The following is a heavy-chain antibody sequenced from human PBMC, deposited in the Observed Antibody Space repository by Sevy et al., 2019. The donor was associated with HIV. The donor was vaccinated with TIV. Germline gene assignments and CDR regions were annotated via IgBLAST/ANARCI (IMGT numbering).Heavy chain of an antibody. Sequence: ASVKVSCKASGYTFTSYGISWVRQAPGQGLEWMGWISAYNGNTNYAQKLQGRVTMTTDTSTSTAYMELRSLGSDDTAVYYCAGVGGEMATIYHDAFDIWGQGTMVTVSS. CDR3: AGVGGEMATIYHDAFDI. V-gene: IGHV1-18*01. CDR1: GYTFTSYG. J-gene: IGHJ3*02. D-gene: IGHD3-16*01. CDR2: ISAYNGNT.